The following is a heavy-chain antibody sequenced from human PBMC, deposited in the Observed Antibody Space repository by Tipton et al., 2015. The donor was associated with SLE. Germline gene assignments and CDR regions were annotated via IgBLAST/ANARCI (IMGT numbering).Heavy chain of an antibody. CDR2: ISSSSSYI. Sequence: SLRLSCVASGFNFGAYWMNWVRQAPGKGLEWVSSISSSSSYIYYADSVKGRFTISRDNAKNSLYLQMNSLRAEDTAVYYCARDEWELHDAFDIWGQGTMVTVSS. CDR3: ARDEWELHDAFDI. CDR1: GFNFGAYW. V-gene: IGHV3-21*03. J-gene: IGHJ3*02. D-gene: IGHD1-26*01.